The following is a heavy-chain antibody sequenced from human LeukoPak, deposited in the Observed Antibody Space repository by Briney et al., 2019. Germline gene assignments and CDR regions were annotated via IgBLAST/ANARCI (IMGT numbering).Heavy chain of an antibody. Sequence: PGGSLRLSCAASGFTFSSYEMNWVRQAPGKGLEWVSYISSSGSTIYYADSVKGRFTISRDNAKNSLYLQMNSLRAEDTAVYYCARGHLGYCSGGSCYYFDYWGQGTLVTVSS. D-gene: IGHD2-15*01. CDR3: ARGHLGYCSGGSCYYFDY. CDR1: GFTFSSYE. V-gene: IGHV3-48*03. CDR2: ISSSGSTI. J-gene: IGHJ4*02.